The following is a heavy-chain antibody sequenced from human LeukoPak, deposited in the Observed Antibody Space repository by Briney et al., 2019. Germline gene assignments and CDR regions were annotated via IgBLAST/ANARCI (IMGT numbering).Heavy chain of an antibody. V-gene: IGHV4-38-2*01. CDR2: IYHSGGT. J-gene: IGHJ4*02. CDR1: GYSISSGYY. CDR3: ARSRTDYYDSSGYHFWY. D-gene: IGHD3-22*01. Sequence: SETLSLTCAVSGYSISSGYYWGWIRQPPGKGLEWIGSIYHSGGTYYNPSLKSRVTISVDTSKNQFSLKLSSVTAADTAVYYCARSRTDYYDSSGYHFWYWGQGTLVTVSS.